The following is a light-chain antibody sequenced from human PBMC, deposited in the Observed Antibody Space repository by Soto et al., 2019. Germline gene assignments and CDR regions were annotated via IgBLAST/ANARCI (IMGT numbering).Light chain of an antibody. J-gene: IGLJ1*01. CDR3: SSFAGTNSFV. CDR2: EVT. V-gene: IGLV2-8*01. CDR1: TSGIGAYNY. Sequence: QSALTQPPSASGSPGQSVTISCTGTTSGIGAYNYVSWYQQRPGKAPKLIIYEVTRRPSGVPDRIFGSKSYTTASLTVSGLQAEDEADYYCSSFAGTNSFVFGTGTKVTVL.